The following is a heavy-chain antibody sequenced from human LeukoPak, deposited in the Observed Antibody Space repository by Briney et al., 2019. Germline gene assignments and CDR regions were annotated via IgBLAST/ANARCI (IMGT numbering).Heavy chain of an antibody. Sequence: PSETLSLTCTVSGVSISNYYWSWIRQPAGKGLEWIGRMSTSGSSNYNPSLTSRVTMSVDKPKNQFSLNLNSVTAADTAVYFCARVNSSGSFHDYWGQGARVTVSS. D-gene: IGHD3-22*01. J-gene: IGHJ4*02. CDR3: ARVNSSGSFHDY. V-gene: IGHV4-4*07. CDR1: GVSISNYY. CDR2: MSTSGSS.